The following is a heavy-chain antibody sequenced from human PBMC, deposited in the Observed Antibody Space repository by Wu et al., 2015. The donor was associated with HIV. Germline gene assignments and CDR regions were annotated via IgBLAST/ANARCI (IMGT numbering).Heavy chain of an antibody. D-gene: IGHD3-10*01. Sequence: QVQLVQSGAEVKKPGSSVKVSCKASGGTFSSYAISWVRQAPGQGLEWMGWISTYNGKTDYTQKVQGRVTLTTDTSTSTAYMELRSLTSDDTAMYYCAVMVRGVIIRRYFDYWGPGNAGHRL. J-gene: IGHJ4*02. CDR1: GGTFSSYA. CDR2: ISTYNGKT. CDR3: AVMVRGVIIRRYFDY. V-gene: IGHV1-18*01.